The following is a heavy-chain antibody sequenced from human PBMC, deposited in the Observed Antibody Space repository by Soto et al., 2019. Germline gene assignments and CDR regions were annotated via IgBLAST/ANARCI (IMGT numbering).Heavy chain of an antibody. D-gene: IGHD1-1*01. CDR1: VFTFSDAG. CDR3: TTDPHSTGTKY. J-gene: IGHJ4*02. V-gene: IGHV3-15*01. CDR2: IKGKTEGGTI. Sequence: GSLRLSCAASVFTFSDAGMSWVRQAPGAGLEWVGLIKGKTEGGTIDYAAPVKARFTISRDASKNTLYLQMNSLKTEDTAVYYCTTDPHSTGTKYWGQGTLVTVSS.